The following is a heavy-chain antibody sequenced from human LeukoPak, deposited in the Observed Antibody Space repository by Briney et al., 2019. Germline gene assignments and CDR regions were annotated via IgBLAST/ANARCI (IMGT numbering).Heavy chain of an antibody. Sequence: PSQTLSFTCAVSGGSISSGGYSWSWIRQPPGKGLEWIGYIYHSGSTYYNPSLKSRVTISVDRSKNQFSLKLSSVTAADTAVYYCAMTTTVTTSYYYGMDVWGKGTTVTVSS. CDR2: IYHSGST. D-gene: IGHD4-17*01. CDR3: AMTTTVTTSYYYGMDV. V-gene: IGHV4-30-2*01. J-gene: IGHJ6*04. CDR1: GGSISSGGYS.